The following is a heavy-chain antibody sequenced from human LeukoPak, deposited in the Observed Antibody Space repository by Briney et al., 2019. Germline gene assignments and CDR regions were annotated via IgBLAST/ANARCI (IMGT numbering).Heavy chain of an antibody. J-gene: IGHJ3*01. V-gene: IGHV1-46*01. CDR3: AKGRRTFIVVVIDAFDV. D-gene: IGHD3-22*01. Sequence: WASVKVSCKASGYTFTSYNMHWVRQAPGQGLEWMGIINPSGGSTNYAQKFQGRVTMTRDTSTSTVYMELSSLRSEDTAVYYCAKGRRTFIVVVIDAFDVWGQGTMVTVSS. CDR1: GYTFTSYN. CDR2: INPSGGST.